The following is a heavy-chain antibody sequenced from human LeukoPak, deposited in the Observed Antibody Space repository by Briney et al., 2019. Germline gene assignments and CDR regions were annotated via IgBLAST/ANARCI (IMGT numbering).Heavy chain of an antibody. Sequence: PGGSLRLSCAASGFTFSSFGMNWVRQVPGKGLEWVSGISASGSSRYYADSVKGRFTISRDNSNNTLYLQMNSLRGEDTAVYYCARGGFHYHYYFDFWGKGTLVTVSS. J-gene: IGHJ4*02. CDR3: ARGGFHYHYYFDF. CDR2: ISASGSSR. CDR1: GFTFSSFG. V-gene: IGHV3-23*01. D-gene: IGHD3-22*01.